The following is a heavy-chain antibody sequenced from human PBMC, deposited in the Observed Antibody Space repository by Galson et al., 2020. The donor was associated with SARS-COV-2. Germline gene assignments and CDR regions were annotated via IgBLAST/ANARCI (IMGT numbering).Heavy chain of an antibody. D-gene: IGHD2-15*01. CDR3: ARHSDIVVVVAAIDAFDI. CDR1: GGSISSYY. Sequence: ASETLSLTCTVSGGSISSYYWSWIRQPPGKGLEWIGYIYYSGSTNYNPSLKSRVTISVDTSKNQFSLKLSSVTAADTAVYYCARHSDIVVVVAAIDAFDIWGQGTMVTVSS. J-gene: IGHJ3*02. CDR2: IYYSGST. V-gene: IGHV4-59*08.